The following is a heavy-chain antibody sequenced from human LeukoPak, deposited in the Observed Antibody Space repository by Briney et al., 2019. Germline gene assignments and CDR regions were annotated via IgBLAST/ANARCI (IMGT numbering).Heavy chain of an antibody. Sequence: PGGSLRLSCAASGFTVSSNYMSWVRQAPGKGLEWVSVIYSGGSTYYADSVKGRFTISRDNSKNTLYLQMNSLRAEDTAVYYCVKEGYEPLVDYWGQGTLVTVSS. CDR1: GFTVSSNY. CDR3: VKEGYEPLVDY. D-gene: IGHD2-2*01. CDR2: IYSGGST. J-gene: IGHJ4*02. V-gene: IGHV3-53*01.